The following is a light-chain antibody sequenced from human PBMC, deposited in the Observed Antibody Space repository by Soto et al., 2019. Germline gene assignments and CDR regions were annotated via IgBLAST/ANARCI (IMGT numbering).Light chain of an antibody. Sequence: EIVLTQSPGTLSLSPGERATLSCRASQTFTTSSLAWYQQKPGQAPRLLISGVSNRATGIPDRFSGSGSGTDFTLTISRLEPEDFAVYYCQQYDRSPRTFGQGTKVEIK. CDR2: GVS. CDR3: QQYDRSPRT. J-gene: IGKJ1*01. CDR1: QTFTTSS. V-gene: IGKV3-20*01.